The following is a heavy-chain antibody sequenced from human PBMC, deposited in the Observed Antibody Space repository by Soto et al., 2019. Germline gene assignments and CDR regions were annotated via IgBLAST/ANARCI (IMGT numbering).Heavy chain of an antibody. D-gene: IGHD5-12*01. V-gene: IGHV4-59*01. CDR2: IYYSGST. CDR1: GGSISSYY. J-gene: IGHJ3*02. Sequence: PSETLSLTCTVSGGSISSYYWSWIRQPPGKGLEWIGYIYYSGSTNYNPSLKSRVTISVDTSKDQFSLKLSSVTAADTAVYYCARFFLTPNGYNFAFDIWGQGTMVT. CDR3: ARFFLTPNGYNFAFDI.